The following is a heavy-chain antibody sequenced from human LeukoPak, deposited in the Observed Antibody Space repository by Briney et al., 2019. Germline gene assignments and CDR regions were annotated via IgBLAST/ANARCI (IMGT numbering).Heavy chain of an antibody. CDR3: ARPALPYYYYGMDV. CDR1: GYTFTSYA. J-gene: IGHJ6*02. Sequence: ASVKVSCKASGYTFTSYAMHWVRQAPGQRLEWMGWINAGNGNTKYSQKFQGRVTITRDTSASTAYMELSSLRSEDTAVYYCARPALPYYYYGMDVWGQGTTVTVSS. CDR2: INAGNGNT. V-gene: IGHV1-3*01.